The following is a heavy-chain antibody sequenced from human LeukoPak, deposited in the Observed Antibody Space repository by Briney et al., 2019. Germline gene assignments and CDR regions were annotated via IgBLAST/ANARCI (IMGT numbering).Heavy chain of an antibody. J-gene: IGHJ4*02. Sequence: GASVKVSCKASGYTFTSYGISWVRQAPGQGLEWMGWISAYNGNTNYAQKLQGRVTMTTDTSTSTAYMELRSLRSDDTAVYYCARDIVVVVAAIGGHYFDYWGQGTLVTVSS. CDR1: GYTFTSYG. V-gene: IGHV1-18*01. CDR2: ISAYNGNT. CDR3: ARDIVVVVAAIGGHYFDY. D-gene: IGHD2-15*01.